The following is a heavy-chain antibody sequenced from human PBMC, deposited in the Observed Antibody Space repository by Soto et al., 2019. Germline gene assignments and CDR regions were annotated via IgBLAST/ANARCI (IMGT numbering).Heavy chain of an antibody. V-gene: IGHV6-1*01. CDR1: GDSVSSNSAA. CDR3: ARAALYGSGSRFGFDP. J-gene: IGHJ5*02. Sequence: PSQTLSLTCAISGDSVSSNSAAWNWIRQSPSRGLEWLGRTYYRSKWYNDYAVSVKSRITINPDTSKNQFSLQLNSVTPEDTAVYYCARAALYGSGSRFGFDPWGQGTLVTVSS. D-gene: IGHD3-10*01. CDR2: TYYRSKWYN.